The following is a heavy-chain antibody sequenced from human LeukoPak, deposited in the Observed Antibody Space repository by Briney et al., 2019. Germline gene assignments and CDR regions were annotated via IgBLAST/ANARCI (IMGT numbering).Heavy chain of an antibody. CDR3: ARGTTFFDY. J-gene: IGHJ4*02. V-gene: IGHV3-48*04. D-gene: IGHD1-14*01. CDR1: GFTFSSYS. CDR2: ISGSGAPI. Sequence: GSLRLSCAASGFTFSSYSMNWVRQAPGKGLEWISFISGSGAPIYYADSVKGRFTISRDNAKNSLYLQMDSLRAEDTAVYYCARGTTFFDYWGQGTLVTVSS.